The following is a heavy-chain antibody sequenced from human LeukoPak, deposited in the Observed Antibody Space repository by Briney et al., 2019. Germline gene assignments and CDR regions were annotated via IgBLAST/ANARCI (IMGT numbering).Heavy chain of an antibody. CDR1: GYTFTNYY. V-gene: IGHV1-46*01. CDR2: INPSGGST. J-gene: IGHJ5*02. D-gene: IGHD2-2*01. CDR3: ARGSSSSSWYENWFDP. Sequence: GASVKVSCKASGYTFTNYYMHWVRQAPGQGLEWMGIINPSGGSTSYAQEFQGKVTMTRDTSTTTVYMELSSLRSEDTAVYFCARGSSSSSWYENWFDPWGQGTLVTVSS.